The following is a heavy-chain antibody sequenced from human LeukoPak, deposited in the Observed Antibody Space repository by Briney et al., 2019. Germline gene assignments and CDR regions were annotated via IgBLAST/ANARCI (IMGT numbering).Heavy chain of an antibody. CDR1: GGSISSGGYY. D-gene: IGHD2-2*01. CDR2: IYYSGST. J-gene: IGHJ4*02. V-gene: IGHV4-31*03. Sequence: PSETLSLTCTVSGGSISSGGYYWSWIRQHPGKGLEWIGYIYYSGSTYYNPSLKSRVTISVDTSKNQFSLKLSSVTAADTAVYYCAREPRSRYCSSTSCYLFDYWGQGTLVTVSS. CDR3: AREPRSRYCSSTSCYLFDY.